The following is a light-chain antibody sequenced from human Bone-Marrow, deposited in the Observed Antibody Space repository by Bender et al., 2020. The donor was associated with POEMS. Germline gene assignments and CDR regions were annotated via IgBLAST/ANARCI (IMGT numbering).Light chain of an antibody. CDR1: SLANQY. Sequence: FDLTQPPSVSVSPGQTARITCSGDSLANQYAFWYQQKTGQAPALVIYKDTERPSGIPERYSGSSSGTTVTLTITGVQAEDEADYYCQSADSSNIVMFGGGTKVTVL. V-gene: IGLV3-25*02. CDR3: QSADSSNIVM. CDR2: KDT. J-gene: IGLJ3*02.